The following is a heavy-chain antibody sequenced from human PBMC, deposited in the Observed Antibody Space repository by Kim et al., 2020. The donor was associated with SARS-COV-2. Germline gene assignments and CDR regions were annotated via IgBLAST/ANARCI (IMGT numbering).Heavy chain of an antibody. J-gene: IGHJ3*02. Sequence: YTPSLKSRVTISVDTSKNQFSLKLSSVTAADTAVYYCARPWLVTDDAFDIWGQGTMVTVSS. D-gene: IGHD3-9*01. V-gene: IGHV4-39*01. CDR3: ARPWLVTDDAFDI.